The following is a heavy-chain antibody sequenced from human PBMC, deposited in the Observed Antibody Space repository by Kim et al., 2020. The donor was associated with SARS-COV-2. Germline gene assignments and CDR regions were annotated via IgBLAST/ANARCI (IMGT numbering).Heavy chain of an antibody. J-gene: IGHJ4*02. CDR1: GGSISNYY. V-gene: IGHV4-59*13. CDR3: ARGGTNQLAQV. Sequence: SETLSLTCTVSGGSISNYYWNWIRQPPGKELEWMGYIFYSGTTNYNPSLKSRVTISLHTSKNQFSLKLTSVTAADTAVYFCARGGTNQLAQVWGQGTLVT. CDR2: IFYSGTT. D-gene: IGHD2-2*01.